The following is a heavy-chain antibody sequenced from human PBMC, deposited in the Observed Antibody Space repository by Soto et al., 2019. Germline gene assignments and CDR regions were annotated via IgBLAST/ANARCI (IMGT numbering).Heavy chain of an antibody. CDR3: ARRSDDYVWGSYRSYHFDY. J-gene: IGHJ4*02. CDR1: GGSISGSSYY. V-gene: IGHV4-39*01. CDR2: IYYSGST. D-gene: IGHD3-16*02. Sequence: SETLSLTGTVSGGSISGSSYYWGWIRQPPGKGLEWIGSIYYSGSTYYNPSLKSRVTISVDTSKNQFSLKLSSVTAADTAVYYCARRSDDYVWGSYRSYHFDYWGQGTLVTVSS.